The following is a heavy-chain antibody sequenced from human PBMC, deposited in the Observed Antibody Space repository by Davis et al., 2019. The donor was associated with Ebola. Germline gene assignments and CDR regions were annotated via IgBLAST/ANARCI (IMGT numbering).Heavy chain of an antibody. CDR3: ARDFVVVPATKNWFDP. J-gene: IGHJ5*02. Sequence: PGGSLRLSCTVSGDSVSSGNYYWSWIRQPPGKGLEWIGRIYTSGSANYNPSLRSRVTMSVDTSKNQFSLNLSSVTAADTAVYYCARDFVVVPATKNWFDPWGQGTLVTVSS. V-gene: IGHV4-61*01. D-gene: IGHD2-2*01. CDR1: GDSVSSGNYY. CDR2: IYTSGSA.